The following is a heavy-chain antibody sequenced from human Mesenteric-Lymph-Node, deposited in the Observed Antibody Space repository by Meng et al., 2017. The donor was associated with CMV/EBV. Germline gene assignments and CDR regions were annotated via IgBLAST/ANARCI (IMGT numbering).Heavy chain of an antibody. Sequence: GESLKISCAASGFTFSSYWMSWVRQAPGKGLEWVANIKQDGSEKYYVDSVKGRFTISRDNAKNSLYLQMNSLRVEDTAVYYCVRDRLYGSGTGGMDVWGQGTTVTVSS. CDR1: GFTFSSYW. CDR3: VRDRLYGSGTGGMDV. J-gene: IGHJ6*02. CDR2: IKQDGSEK. D-gene: IGHD3-10*01. V-gene: IGHV3-7*01.